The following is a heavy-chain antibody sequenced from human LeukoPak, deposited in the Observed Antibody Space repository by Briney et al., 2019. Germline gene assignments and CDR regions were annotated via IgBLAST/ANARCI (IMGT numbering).Heavy chain of an antibody. J-gene: IGHJ4*02. CDR1: GFSLSDYS. CDR3: ARDEARGYDFRPQDH. V-gene: IGHV3-21*01. Sequence: GGSLRLSCAASGFSLSDYSMDWVRQAPGKGLEWVSSISSSSRYTFYVDSVKGRFTISRDNAKNSLYLQMNSLRVEDTAVYYCARDEARGYDFRPQDHWGQGTLVSVSS. CDR2: ISSSSRYT. D-gene: IGHD3-3*01.